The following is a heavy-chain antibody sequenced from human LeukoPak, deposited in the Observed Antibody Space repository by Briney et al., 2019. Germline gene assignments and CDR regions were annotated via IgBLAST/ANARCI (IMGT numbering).Heavy chain of an antibody. CDR2: INPNSGGT. J-gene: IGHJ4*02. CDR1: GYTFTGYY. V-gene: IGHV1-2*02. Sequence: ASVKVSCKASGYTFTGYYMHWVRQAPGQGLERMGWINPNSGGTNYAQKFQGRVTMTRDTSISTAYMELSRLRSDDTAVYYCARSYAGKTTGYRYGYRTMDYWGQGTLVTVSS. CDR3: ARSYAGKTTGYRYGYRTMDY. D-gene: IGHD5-18*01.